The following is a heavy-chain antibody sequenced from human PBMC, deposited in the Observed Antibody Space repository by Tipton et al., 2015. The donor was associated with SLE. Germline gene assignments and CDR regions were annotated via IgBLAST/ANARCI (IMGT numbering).Heavy chain of an antibody. D-gene: IGHD5-18*01. Sequence: SLRLSCAASGFSFSIYAMNWVRQAPGKGLEWVATITSSGTYIYYADSVKGRFTIAREDAANSVYLQMSQLRGDDTAVYYCAISAASAFYYGMDVWGPGTTVTVSS. CDR3: AISAASAFYYGMDV. V-gene: IGHV3-21*03. CDR2: ITSSGTYI. J-gene: IGHJ6*02. CDR1: GFSFSIYA.